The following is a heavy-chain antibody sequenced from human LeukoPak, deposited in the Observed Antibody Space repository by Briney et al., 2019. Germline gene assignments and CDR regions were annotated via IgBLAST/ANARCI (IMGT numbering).Heavy chain of an antibody. Sequence: GGSLRLSCAASGFTFSSYSMNWVRQAPGKGLEWVSSISSSSSYIYYADSVKGRFTISRDNAKNSLYLQMNSLRAEDTAVYNCARVLGNYYDSSVIDYWGQGTLVTVSS. J-gene: IGHJ4*02. D-gene: IGHD3-22*01. CDR1: GFTFSSYS. V-gene: IGHV3-21*01. CDR2: ISSSSSYI. CDR3: ARVLGNYYDSSVIDY.